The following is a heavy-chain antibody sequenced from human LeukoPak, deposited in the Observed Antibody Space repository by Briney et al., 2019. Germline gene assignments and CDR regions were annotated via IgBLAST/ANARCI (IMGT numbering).Heavy chain of an antibody. CDR2: IWYDGSNK. J-gene: IGHJ6*02. CDR1: GFTFSSYV. V-gene: IGHV3-33*01. CDR3: ARGAYCSSTSCYEGLYYYYGMDV. D-gene: IGHD2-2*01. Sequence: GRSLRLSCAASGFTFSSYVMHWVRQAPGKGLEWVAVIWYDGSNKYYVDSVKGRFTISRDNSRNTLYLQMNSLRAEDTAVYYCARGAYCSSTSCYEGLYYYYGMDVWGQGTTVTVSS.